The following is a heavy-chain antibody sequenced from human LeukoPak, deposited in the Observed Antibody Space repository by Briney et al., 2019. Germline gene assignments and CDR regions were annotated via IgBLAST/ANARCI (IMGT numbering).Heavy chain of an antibody. Sequence: ASVTVSCTASGYTFTVYYMHWVRQAPGQGLEWMGRINPNSGGTNYAQKFQGRVTMTRDTSISTAYMELSRLRSDDTAVYYCARERFYSGSYSVKKTFFDYWGQGTLVTVSS. D-gene: IGHD1-26*01. CDR1: GYTFTVYY. CDR3: ARERFYSGSYSVKKTFFDY. V-gene: IGHV1-2*06. CDR2: INPNSGGT. J-gene: IGHJ4*02.